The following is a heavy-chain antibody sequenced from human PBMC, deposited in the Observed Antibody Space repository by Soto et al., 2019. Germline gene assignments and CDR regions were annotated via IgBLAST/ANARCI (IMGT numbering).Heavy chain of an antibody. CDR2: IIPILGIA. J-gene: IGHJ3*02. CDR3: ARQDYYDFHPLRSFDI. D-gene: IGHD3-3*01. V-gene: IGHV1-69*02. CDR1: GGTFRSYT. Sequence: SVKVSCKASGGTFRSYTISWVRQAPGQGLEWMGRIIPILGIANYAQKFQGRVTITADKSTSTAYMELSSLRSEDTAVYYCARQDYYDFHPLRSFDIWGQGTMVTVSS.